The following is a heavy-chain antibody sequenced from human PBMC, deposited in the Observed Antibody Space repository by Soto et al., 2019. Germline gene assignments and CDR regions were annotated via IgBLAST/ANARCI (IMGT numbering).Heavy chain of an antibody. Sequence: SSETLSLTCAAHNGSFTDYFWTWIRQSPGRGLEWIGEINHRGGATYNPSLRSRVTISIDTSKNHFSLSLRSLTAADTAVYYCARDRSELFWDGGSTGYWGEGTLVTVSS. CDR2: INHRGGA. D-gene: IGHD3-10*02. CDR3: ARDRSELFWDGGSTGY. V-gene: IGHV4-34*01. J-gene: IGHJ4*02. CDR1: NGSFTDYF.